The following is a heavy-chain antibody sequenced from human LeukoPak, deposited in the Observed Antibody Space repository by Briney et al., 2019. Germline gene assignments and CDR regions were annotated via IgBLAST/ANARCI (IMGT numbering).Heavy chain of an antibody. D-gene: IGHD3-10*01. CDR1: GFTFDDYG. J-gene: IGHJ6*03. CDR3: PRIEYGSGSYSFYMHV. Sequence: GGSLRLSCAASGFTFDDYGMSWVRQAPGKGLEWVSGINWNGGSTVYADSVKGRFTISRDNAKSSLYLQMNSLRAEDTALYYCPRIEYGSGSYSFYMHVWRKGPTVTISS. V-gene: IGHV3-20*04. CDR2: INWNGGST.